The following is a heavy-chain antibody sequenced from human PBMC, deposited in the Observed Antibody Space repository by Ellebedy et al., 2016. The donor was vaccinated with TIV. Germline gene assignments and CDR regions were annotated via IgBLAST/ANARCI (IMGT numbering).Heavy chain of an antibody. V-gene: IGHV4-30-2*01. CDR3: ARVRNYYDSSGYYWPYNWFDP. Sequence: SETLSLTXAVSGDSISSGGYSWSWIRQPPGKGLEWIGYIYHSGKTYYNPSLKSRVTISVDRPKNQFSVRLNSVTAADTAVYYCARVRNYYDSSGYYWPYNWFDPWGQGTLVTVS. CDR1: GDSISSGGYS. D-gene: IGHD3-22*01. CDR2: IYHSGKT. J-gene: IGHJ5*02.